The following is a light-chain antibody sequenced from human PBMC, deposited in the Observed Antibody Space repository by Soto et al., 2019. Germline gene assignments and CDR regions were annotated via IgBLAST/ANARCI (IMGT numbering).Light chain of an antibody. J-gene: IGKJ4*02. Sequence: DIQMTQSPSSLSASVGDRVTITCRASQTISYYLNWYQQQPGKAPKLLIYAASSLQSGVPSRFSGSGSGTDLTHTISILQPEDFATYYCPQCYSSPLTFGGGTKVEIK. V-gene: IGKV1-39*01. CDR2: AAS. CDR3: PQCYSSPLT. CDR1: QTISYY.